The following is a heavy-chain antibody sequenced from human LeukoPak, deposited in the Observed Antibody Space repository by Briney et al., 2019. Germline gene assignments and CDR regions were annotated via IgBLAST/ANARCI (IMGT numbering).Heavy chain of an antibody. CDR1: GFTVSSNY. Sequence: GGSLRLSCAASGFTVSSNYMSWVRRAPGKGLEWVSVIYSGGSTYYADSVKGRFTISRDNSKNTLYLQMNSLRAEDTAVYYCARSEGPHYYYGMDVWGQGTTVTVSS. V-gene: IGHV3-53*01. CDR2: IYSGGST. CDR3: ARSEGPHYYYGMDV. J-gene: IGHJ6*02.